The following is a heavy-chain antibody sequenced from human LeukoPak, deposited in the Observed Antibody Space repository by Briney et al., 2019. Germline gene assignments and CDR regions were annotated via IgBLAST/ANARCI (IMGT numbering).Heavy chain of an antibody. CDR3: TRNTVTFHFDY. D-gene: IGHD2-21*02. CDR2: IRSKAFGGTP. Sequence: GGSLRLSCSASGFTFDDYAVSWFRQAPGKGLEWVGFIRSKAFGGTPEYAASVRGRFTISRDDSKSIAYLQMNSLKTEDTAVYYCTRNTVTFHFDYWSQGTLVTVSS. CDR1: GFTFDDYA. J-gene: IGHJ4*02. V-gene: IGHV3-49*03.